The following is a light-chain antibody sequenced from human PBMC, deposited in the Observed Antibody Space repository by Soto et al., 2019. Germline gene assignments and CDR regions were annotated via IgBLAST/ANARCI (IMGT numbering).Light chain of an antibody. CDR2: DAS. Sequence: EIVLTQSPATLSLSPGERATLSCRASQSVSSYLAWYQQKPGQAPRLLIYDASNRATGIPARFSGSGSGTDFTLTISSLEPEDFAVYYCQQRSNWPSNSLTFGGGTKVEIK. CDR1: QSVSSY. CDR3: QQRSNWPSNSLT. J-gene: IGKJ4*01. V-gene: IGKV3-11*01.